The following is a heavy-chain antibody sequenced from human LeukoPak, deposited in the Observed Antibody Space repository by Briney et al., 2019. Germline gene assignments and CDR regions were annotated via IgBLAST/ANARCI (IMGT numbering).Heavy chain of an antibody. CDR3: ARDSGIVGSSWRFDP. J-gene: IGHJ5*02. CDR1: GYTFTGYY. V-gene: IGHV1-2*02. D-gene: IGHD6-13*01. CDR2: INPNSGGT. Sequence: VASVKVSCKASGYTFTGYYMHWVRQAPGQGLEWMGWINPNSGGTNYAQKFQGRVTMTRDTSISTAYMELSRLRSDDTAVYYCARDSGIVGSSWRFDPWGQGTLVTVSS.